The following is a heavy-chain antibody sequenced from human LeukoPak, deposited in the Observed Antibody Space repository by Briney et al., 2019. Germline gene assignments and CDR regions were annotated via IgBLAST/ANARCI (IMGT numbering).Heavy chain of an antibody. CDR1: GGSISSSSYY. D-gene: IGHD3-10*01. V-gene: IGHV4-39*07. CDR3: ARGTMVRGVIIHYYYYYYMDV. J-gene: IGHJ6*03. CDR2: IYYSGST. Sequence: SETLSLTCTVSGGSISSSSYYWGWIRQPPGKGLEWIGSIYYSGSTYYNPSLKSRVTISVDTSKNQFSLKLSSVTAADTAVYYCARGTMVRGVIIHYYYYYYMDVWGKGTTVTVSS.